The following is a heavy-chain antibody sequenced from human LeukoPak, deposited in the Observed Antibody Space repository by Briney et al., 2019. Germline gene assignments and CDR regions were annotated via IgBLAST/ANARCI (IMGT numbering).Heavy chain of an antibody. CDR2: ISVYNGNT. V-gene: IGHV1-18*01. Sequence: ASVKVSCKASGYTFTSYGISWVRQAPGQGLEWMGWISVYNGNTNYAQKLQGRVTMTTDTSTSTAYMELRSLRSDDTAVYYCARDRDVVWALTTVRGDFDIWGRGTMVTVSS. CDR1: GYTFTSYG. CDR3: ARDRDVVWALTTVRGDFDI. J-gene: IGHJ3*02. D-gene: IGHD4-17*01.